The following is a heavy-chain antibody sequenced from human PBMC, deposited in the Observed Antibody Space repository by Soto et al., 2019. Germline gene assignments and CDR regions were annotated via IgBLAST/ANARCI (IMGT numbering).Heavy chain of an antibody. D-gene: IGHD3-16*02. J-gene: IGHJ3*02. CDR1: GFTFSSYS. Sequence: PGGSLRLSCAASGFTFSSYSMNWVRQAPGKGLEWVSSISSSSSYIYYADSVKGRFTISRDNAKNSLYLQMNSLRAEDTAVYYCARDRVAYYDYVWGSYPLDAFDIWGQGTMVT. V-gene: IGHV3-21*01. CDR2: ISSSSSYI. CDR3: ARDRVAYYDYVWGSYPLDAFDI.